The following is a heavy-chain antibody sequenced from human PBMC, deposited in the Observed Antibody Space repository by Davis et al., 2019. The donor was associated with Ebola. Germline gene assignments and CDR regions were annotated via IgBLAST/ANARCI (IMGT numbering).Heavy chain of an antibody. V-gene: IGHV1-69*04. J-gene: IGHJ6*02. CDR1: GGTFSSDG. CDR2: IIPIVGIA. CDR3: ARGGTWNLDYGMDV. D-gene: IGHD1-1*01. Sequence: AASVKVSCKASGGTFSSDGISWVRQAPGQGLEWMGRIIPIVGIANYAPKFQGRVTITAAKSTSTANMEVNSLRSEDTAVYYCARGGTWNLDYGMDVWGQGTTVTVSS.